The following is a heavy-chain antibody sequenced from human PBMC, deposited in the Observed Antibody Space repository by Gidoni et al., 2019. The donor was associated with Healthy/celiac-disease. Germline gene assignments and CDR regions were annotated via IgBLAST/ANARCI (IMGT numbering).Heavy chain of an antibody. CDR3: ARDHCSGGSCYPYYYYGMDV. Sequence: QVQLQESGPGLVKPSQTLSLTCTVSGGSISLRSYYLSWIRQPAWKGLEWIGRIYTRGSTNYNPALKSRVTISVDTSKNQFSLKLSSVTAADTAVYYCARDHCSGGSCYPYYYYGMDVWGQGTTVTVSS. D-gene: IGHD2-15*01. J-gene: IGHJ6*02. V-gene: IGHV4-61*02. CDR2: IYTRGST. CDR1: GGSISLRSYY.